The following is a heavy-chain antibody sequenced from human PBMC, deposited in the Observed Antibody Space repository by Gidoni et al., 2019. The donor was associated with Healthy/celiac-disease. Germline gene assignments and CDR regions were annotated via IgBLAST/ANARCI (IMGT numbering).Heavy chain of an antibody. Sequence: QVQLVESGGGVVQPGGSLRLSCAASGFTFSGYGIHWVRQAPGKGLEWVAVISYDGSNKYYADSVKGRFTISRDNSKNTLYLQMNSLRAEDTAVYYCARSSSWFTSALFDYWGQGTLVTVSS. J-gene: IGHJ4*02. CDR3: ARSSSWFTSALFDY. CDR2: ISYDGSNK. D-gene: IGHD6-13*01. V-gene: IGHV3-30*03. CDR1: GFTFSGYG.